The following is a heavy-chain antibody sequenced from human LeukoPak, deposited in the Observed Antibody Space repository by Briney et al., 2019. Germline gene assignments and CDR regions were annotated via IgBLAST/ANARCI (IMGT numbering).Heavy chain of an antibody. CDR2: IYTSGST. J-gene: IGHJ3*02. CDR1: GGSIISGSYY. D-gene: IGHD5-18*01. CDR3: ARELPPARAFDI. Sequence: SQTLSLTCTVSGGSIISGSYYGSWIRQPAGKGLGWIGRIYTSGSTNYNPSLKSRVTISVDTSKNQFSLKLSSVTAADTAVYYCARELPPARAFDIWGQGTMVTVSS. V-gene: IGHV4-61*02.